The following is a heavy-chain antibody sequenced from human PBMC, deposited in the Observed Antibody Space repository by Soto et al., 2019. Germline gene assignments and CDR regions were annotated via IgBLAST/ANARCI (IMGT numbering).Heavy chain of an antibody. J-gene: IGHJ4*02. D-gene: IGHD3-16*01. CDR3: ARGAPGPSPNSYFDF. CDR1: GASINNTSYY. CDR2: IYFSGTA. V-gene: IGHV4-39*01. Sequence: LQLQESGPGLVKPSETLSLTCSVSGASINNTSYYWGWIRQSPGKGLEWLGNIYFSGTAYSTPSLRSRGTMSVDTSKNQFALQLNSMTAADTGVYYCARGAPGPSPNSYFDFWGQGTLVTVSS.